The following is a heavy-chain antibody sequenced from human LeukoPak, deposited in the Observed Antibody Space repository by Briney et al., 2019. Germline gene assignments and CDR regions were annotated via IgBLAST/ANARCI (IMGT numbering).Heavy chain of an antibody. J-gene: IGHJ4*02. CDR3: ARYCSSTSCYRPPFDF. CDR2: ISSSSSTI. V-gene: IGHV3-48*04. CDR1: GFTFSSYS. D-gene: IGHD2-2*02. Sequence: GGSLRLSCAASGFTFSSYSMNWVRQAPGKGLEWVSYISSSSSTIYYADSVKGRFTISRDNAKNSLYLQMNSLRAEDTAVYYCARYCSSTSCYRPPFDFWGQGTLVTVSS.